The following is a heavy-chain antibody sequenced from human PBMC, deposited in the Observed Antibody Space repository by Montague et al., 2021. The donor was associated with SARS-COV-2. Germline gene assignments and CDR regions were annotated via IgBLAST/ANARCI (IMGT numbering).Heavy chain of an antibody. CDR2: ISSSGSTI. Sequence: SLSLSWAASGFTFSSYEMNWVRQAPGKGLEWVSYISSSGSTIYYADSVKGRFTISRDNAKNSLYLQMNSLRAEDTAVYYCAREKRRITIFGVVIIEYFDLWGRGTLVTVSS. J-gene: IGHJ2*01. CDR1: GFTFSSYE. V-gene: IGHV3-48*03. CDR3: AREKRRITIFGVVIIEYFDL. D-gene: IGHD3-3*01.